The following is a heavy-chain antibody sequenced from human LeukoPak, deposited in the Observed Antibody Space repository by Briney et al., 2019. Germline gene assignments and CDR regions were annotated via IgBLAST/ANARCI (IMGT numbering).Heavy chain of an antibody. CDR3: ARVGVVIPGGYYYYYKDV. Sequence: ASVKVSCKASGYTFTTYGIGWVRQAPGQGLEWMGWISPYNGNTNYAQEFQDRVTMTTDTPTNTAYMELRSLRSDDTAIYYCARVGVVIPGGYYYYYKDVWGKGTTVTVSS. D-gene: IGHD2-2*01. V-gene: IGHV1-18*01. J-gene: IGHJ6*03. CDR2: ISPYNGNT. CDR1: GYTFTTYG.